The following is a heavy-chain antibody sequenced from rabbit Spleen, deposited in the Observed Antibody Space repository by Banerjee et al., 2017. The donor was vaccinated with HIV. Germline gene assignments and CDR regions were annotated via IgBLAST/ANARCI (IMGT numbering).Heavy chain of an antibody. J-gene: IGHJ4*01. Sequence: QSLEESGGDLVKPGASLTLTCTASGIDFSSGYYMCWVRQAPGKGLEWIACIVGSGGGTKYASWAKGRFTIFKTSSTTVTLEMTSLTVADTATFFCGRAGEGGYGYLDLWGPGTLVTVS. CDR1: GIDFSSGYY. CDR2: IVGSGGGT. D-gene: IGHD2-1*01. CDR3: GRAGEGGYGYLDL. V-gene: IGHV1S40*01.